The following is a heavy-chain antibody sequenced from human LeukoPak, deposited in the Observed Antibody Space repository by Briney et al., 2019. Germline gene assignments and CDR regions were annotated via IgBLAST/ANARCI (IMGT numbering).Heavy chain of an antibody. CDR3: AKLEVGRFDP. V-gene: IGHV4-59*11. J-gene: IGHJ5*02. CDR2: IYYRGST. D-gene: IGHD7-27*01. Sequence: SETLSLTCTVSGASISSHYWCWIRQSPGPGLEWIGDIYYRGSTTYNPSLKSRLSISLDTSRNQFSLNLSSVTAADTAVYYCAKLEVGRFDPWGQGILVTVSS. CDR1: GASISSHY.